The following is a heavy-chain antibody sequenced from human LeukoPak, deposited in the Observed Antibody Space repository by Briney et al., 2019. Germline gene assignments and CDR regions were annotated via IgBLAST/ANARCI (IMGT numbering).Heavy chain of an antibody. Sequence: GGSLRLSCAASGFTFSSYSMNWVRQAPGKGLEWVSSISSSSSYIYYADSVKGRFTISRDNAKNSLYLQMNSLRAEDTAVYYCVRAGTGSPKLNWFDPWGQGTLVTVSS. D-gene: IGHD3-10*01. CDR3: VRAGTGSPKLNWFDP. V-gene: IGHV3-21*01. CDR1: GFTFSSYS. CDR2: ISSSSSYI. J-gene: IGHJ5*02.